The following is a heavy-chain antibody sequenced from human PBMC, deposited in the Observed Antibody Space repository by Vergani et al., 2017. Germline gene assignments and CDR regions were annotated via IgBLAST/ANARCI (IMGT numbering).Heavy chain of an antibody. J-gene: IGHJ6*03. V-gene: IGHV4-61*02. CDR2: MYTSGHT. D-gene: IGHD2-21*01. CDR1: GASVSRGTYY. CDR3: ASASHCINCYSEGPNGPGYYYMDV. Sequence: QVKLQESGPGLLKPSQTLSLTCTVSGASVSRGTYYWTWIRQPAGKKLEWIVRMYTSGHTIYNPSLESRVTMSVDPSKNQFYLQLSSVTAADTAVYYCASASHCINCYSEGPNGPGYYYMDVWGKGTTVTVSS.